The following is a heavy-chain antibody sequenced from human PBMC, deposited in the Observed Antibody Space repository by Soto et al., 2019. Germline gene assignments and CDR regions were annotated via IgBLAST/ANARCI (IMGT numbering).Heavy chain of an antibody. V-gene: IGHV1-18*01. J-gene: IGHJ6*02. Sequence: QAQLVQSGAEVRKPGASVKVSCKASGYTFYSHSISWVRQAPGQGLEWMGRINADYGNTQYAQKFRGRVTMTTDTSTTTVYTELSNMRSDDTAVYYCARCIQGDYYYGMDGWGQGTTVTVSS. CDR3: ARCIQGDYYYGMDG. D-gene: IGHD5-18*01. CDR2: INADYGNT. CDR1: GYTFYSHS.